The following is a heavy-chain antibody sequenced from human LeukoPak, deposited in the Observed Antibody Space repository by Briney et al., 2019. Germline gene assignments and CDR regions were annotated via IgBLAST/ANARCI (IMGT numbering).Heavy chain of an antibody. J-gene: IGHJ4*02. CDR1: GFTLRTYS. V-gene: IGHV3-21*01. CDR2: INSRGSDE. CDR3: AREGSIVPHQDLDS. D-gene: IGHD2-8*01. Sequence: GGSLRLSCTASGFTLRTYSMNWVRQAPGKGLEWVSSINSRGSDEYYADSVKGRFTISRDNAKNSLYLQMNSLRAEDTAVYYCAREGSIVPHQDLDSWGQGTLVTVSS.